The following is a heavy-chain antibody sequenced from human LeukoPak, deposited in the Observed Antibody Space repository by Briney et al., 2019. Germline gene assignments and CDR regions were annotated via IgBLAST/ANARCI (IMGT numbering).Heavy chain of an antibody. D-gene: IGHD6-19*01. J-gene: IGHJ5*02. CDR2: IYYSGST. Sequence: PSETLSLTCTVSGGSIGSYYWSWIRQPPGKGLEWIGYIYYSGSTNYNPSLKSRVTISVDTSKNQFSLKLSSVTAADTAVYYCARAVARWQWLGERYWFDPWGQGTLVTVSS. V-gene: IGHV4-59*01. CDR3: ARAVARWQWLGERYWFDP. CDR1: GGSIGSYY.